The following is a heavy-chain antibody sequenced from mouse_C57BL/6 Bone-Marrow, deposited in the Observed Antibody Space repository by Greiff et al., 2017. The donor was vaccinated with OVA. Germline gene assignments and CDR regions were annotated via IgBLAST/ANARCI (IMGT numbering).Heavy chain of an antibody. CDR1: GYTFTSYG. J-gene: IGHJ2*01. V-gene: IGHV1-81*01. Sequence: VQLQQSGAELARPGASVKLSCKASGYTFTSYGISWVKQRTGQGLEWIGEIYPRSGNTYYTEKFQGKATLTADKSSSTAYMELRSLTSEDSAVYFSARSTMIRRYFDYWGQGTTLTVSS. D-gene: IGHD2-4*01. CDR3: ARSTMIRRYFDY. CDR2: IYPRSGNT.